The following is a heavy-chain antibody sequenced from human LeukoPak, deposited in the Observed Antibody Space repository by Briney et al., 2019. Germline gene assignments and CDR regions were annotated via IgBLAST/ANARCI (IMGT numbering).Heavy chain of an antibody. CDR3: ARAVYDTSGYYIDY. D-gene: IGHD3-22*01. Sequence: SETLSLTCTVSGGSLSTYFWTWIRQPAGKGLEWIGRIYASGGTTHTPSLKSRVTMSVDTSKSQFSLKLSSVTAAYTAVYYCARAVYDTSGYYIDYWGQGTLVTVSS. CDR1: GGSLSTYF. V-gene: IGHV4-4*07. J-gene: IGHJ4*02. CDR2: IYASGGT.